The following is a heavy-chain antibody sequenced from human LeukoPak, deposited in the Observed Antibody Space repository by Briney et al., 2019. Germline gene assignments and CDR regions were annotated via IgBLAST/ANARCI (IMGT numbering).Heavy chain of an antibody. D-gene: IGHD6-6*01. CDR2: INHSGST. V-gene: IGHV4-34*01. CDR1: GGSFSGYY. J-gene: IGHJ4*02. CDR3: ARGSEYSSSSNFDY. Sequence: SETLSLTCAVYGGSFSGYYWSWIRQPPGKGLEWIGEINHSGSTNYSPSLKSRVTISVDTSKNQFSLKLSSVTAADTAVYYCARGSEYSSSSNFDYWGQGTLVTVSS.